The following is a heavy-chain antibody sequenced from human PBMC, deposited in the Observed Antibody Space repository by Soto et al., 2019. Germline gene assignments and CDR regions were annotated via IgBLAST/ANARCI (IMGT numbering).Heavy chain of an antibody. CDR2: IIPIFGTA. Sequence: QVQLVQSGAEVKKPGSSVKVSCKASGGTFSSYAISWVRQAHGQGLEWMGGIIPIFGTANYAQKLQGRVTITADKSTSTAYMELSSLRAEDTAVYYCARQDYCSSTSCYNSYYYYGMDVWGQGTTVTVSS. CDR1: GGTFSSYA. CDR3: ARQDYCSSTSCYNSYYYYGMDV. J-gene: IGHJ6*02. V-gene: IGHV1-69*06. D-gene: IGHD2-2*02.